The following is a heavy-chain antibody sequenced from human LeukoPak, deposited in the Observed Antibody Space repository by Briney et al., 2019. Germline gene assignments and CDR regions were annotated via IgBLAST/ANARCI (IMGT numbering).Heavy chain of an antibody. V-gene: IGHV6-1*01. CDR3: ARDPTRHVYFDY. CDR2: TYYRSKWYY. Sequence: SQTLSLTCALSGDSLSSNSAAWDWLRQSPSRGLEWLGRTYYRSKWYYDYAVSVKSRTTINPDTSKNQFCLHLYSVSPEDTAVYYCARDPTRHVYFDYWGQRTLVTVSS. CDR1: GDSLSSNSAA. J-gene: IGHJ4*02.